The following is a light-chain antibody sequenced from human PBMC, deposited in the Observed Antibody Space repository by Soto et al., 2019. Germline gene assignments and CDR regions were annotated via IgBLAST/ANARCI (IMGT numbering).Light chain of an antibody. CDR3: QQRET. CDR1: QSISSY. Sequence: DIQMTQSPSSLSASVGDRVTITCRASQSISSYLNWYQQKPGKAPKLLIYAASSLQSGVPARFSGSGSGTDFTRTISSLQPEDFATYYCQQRETFGGGTKVEIK. J-gene: IGKJ4*01. CDR2: AAS. V-gene: IGKV1-39*01.